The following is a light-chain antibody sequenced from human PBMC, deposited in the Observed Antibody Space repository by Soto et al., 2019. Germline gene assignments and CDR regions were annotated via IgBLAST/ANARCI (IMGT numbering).Light chain of an antibody. CDR2: EVS. CDR1: QSLLHSNGYND. CDR3: MQSTQLPPT. Sequence: DIVMTQTPLSLPVTPGEPTPISCRSSQSLLHSNGYNDWDWYLQKPGHSPQLLIYEVSTRVSGVPDRFSGSGSGTDFTLEISRVETDDVGIYYCMQSTQLPPTFGQGTRLEIK. V-gene: IGKV2D-29*02. J-gene: IGKJ5*01.